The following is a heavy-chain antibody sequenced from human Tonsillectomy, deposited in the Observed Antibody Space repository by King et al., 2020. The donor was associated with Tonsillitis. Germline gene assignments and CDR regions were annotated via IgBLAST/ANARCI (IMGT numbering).Heavy chain of an antibody. CDR3: ARGPYDSSGYYSPPKT. CDR2: INHSGST. V-gene: IGHV4-34*01. Sequence: VQLQQWGAGLLKPSETLSLTCAVYGGSFSGYYWSWIRQPPGKGLEWIGEINHSGSTNYNPSLKSRVTISVDTSKNQFSLKLSSVTAADTAVYYCARGPYDSSGYYSPPKTSGQGTLVTVSS. CDR1: GGSFSGYY. J-gene: IGHJ5*02. D-gene: IGHD3-22*01.